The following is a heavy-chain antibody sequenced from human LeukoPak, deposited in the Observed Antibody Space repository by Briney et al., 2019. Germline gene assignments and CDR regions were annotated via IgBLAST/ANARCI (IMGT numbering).Heavy chain of an antibody. CDR2: IIPIFGTA. CDR3: ARGALFGYSSSWYLGAFDI. J-gene: IGHJ3*02. V-gene: IGHV1-69*05. D-gene: IGHD6-13*01. CDR1: GGTFSSYA. Sequence: SVKVSCKASGGTFSSYAISWVRQAPGQGLEWMGGIIPIFGTANYAQKFQGRVTITTDESTSTAYMELISLRSEGTAVYYCARGALFGYSSSWYLGAFDIWGQGTMVTVSS.